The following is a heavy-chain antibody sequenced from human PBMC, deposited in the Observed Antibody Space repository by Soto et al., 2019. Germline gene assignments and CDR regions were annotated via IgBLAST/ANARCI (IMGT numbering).Heavy chain of an antibody. V-gene: IGHV1-69*06. CDR3: ARVSIPGIYGEDV. CDR2: IIPIFKTA. J-gene: IGHJ6*02. CDR1: GGTFCNYA. D-gene: IGHD2-2*01. Sequence: SVKVSCGASGGTFCNYAISWVRPAPAQGLEWMGKIIPIFKTANYTQKFQGRITITADRSPPTDIAYMELSSLRAEVTALYYGARVSIPGIYGEDVWGQGTTVTVSS.